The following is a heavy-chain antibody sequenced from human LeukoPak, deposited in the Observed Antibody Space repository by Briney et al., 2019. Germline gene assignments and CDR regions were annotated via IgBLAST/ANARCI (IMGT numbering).Heavy chain of an antibody. J-gene: IGHJ4*02. V-gene: IGHV7-4-1*02. Sequence: ASVKVSCKASGYTFTRYAMNWVRQAPGQGLDYMGWISTNTGNPTYAQGFTGRFVFSLDTSVSTAYLQISSLKAEDTAVYYCASLSQRWEGYYFDYWGQGTLVTVSS. CDR1: GYTFTRYA. CDR3: ASLSQRWEGYYFDY. D-gene: IGHD1-26*01. CDR2: ISTNTGNP.